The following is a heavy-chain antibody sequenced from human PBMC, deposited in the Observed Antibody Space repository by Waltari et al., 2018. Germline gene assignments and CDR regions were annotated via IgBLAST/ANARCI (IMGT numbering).Heavy chain of an antibody. CDR3: ARKDFWRATDY. V-gene: IGHV4-34*01. J-gene: IGHJ4*02. Sequence: QVQLQQWGAGLLKPSETLSLTCAVYGGSFSGYYWSWIRQPPGKGLEWIGEINHSGSTNCNPSLKSRVTISVDTSKNQFSLKLSSVTAADTAVYYCARKDFWRATDYWGQGTLVTVSS. CDR1: GGSFSGYY. CDR2: INHSGST. D-gene: IGHD3-3*01.